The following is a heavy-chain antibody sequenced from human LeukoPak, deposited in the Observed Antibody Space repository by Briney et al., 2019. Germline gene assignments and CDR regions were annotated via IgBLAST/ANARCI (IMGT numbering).Heavy chain of an antibody. Sequence: ASVKVSCKASGYTFSSYYMHWVRQAPGEGLEWMGIINLSGGSTNYAQKFQGRVTMTRDTSTSTVYTELSSLRSEDTAVYYCARDGRYCSGGNCYPGNWFDPWGQGTLVTVSS. CDR1: GYTFSSYY. D-gene: IGHD2-15*01. J-gene: IGHJ5*02. CDR2: INLSGGST. CDR3: ARDGRYCSGGNCYPGNWFDP. V-gene: IGHV1-46*01.